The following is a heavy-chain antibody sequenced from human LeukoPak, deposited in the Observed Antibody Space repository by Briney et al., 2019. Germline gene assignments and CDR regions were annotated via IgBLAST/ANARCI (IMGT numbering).Heavy chain of an antibody. V-gene: IGHV1-2*02. D-gene: IGHD1-1*01. CDR3: ASCRSTTCYYYYMDV. CDR2: INPNSGDT. J-gene: IGHJ6*03. Sequence: ASVKVSCKASGYTFTAYYMHWVRQAPGQGLEWMGWINPNSGDTNFAQKFQGRVTMTRDMSISTAYMELSRLSSDDTAVYYCASCRSTTCYYYYMDVWGKGTTVTVTS. CDR1: GYTFTAYY.